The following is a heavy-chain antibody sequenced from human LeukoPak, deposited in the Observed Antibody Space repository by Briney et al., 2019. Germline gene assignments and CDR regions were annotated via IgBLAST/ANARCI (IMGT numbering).Heavy chain of an antibody. D-gene: IGHD5-18*01. CDR3: ARDRGAMDYNWFDP. V-gene: IGHV4-59*01. CDR2: IYYSGST. CDR1: GGSISSYY. Sequence: SETLSLTCTVSGGSISSYYWSWIRQPPAKGLEWIGYIYYSGSTNYNPSLKSRVTISVDTSKNQFSLKLSSVTAADTAVYYCARDRGAMDYNWFDPWGQGTLVTVSS. J-gene: IGHJ5*02.